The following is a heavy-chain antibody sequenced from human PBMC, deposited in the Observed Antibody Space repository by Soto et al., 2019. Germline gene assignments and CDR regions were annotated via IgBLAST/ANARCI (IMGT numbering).Heavy chain of an antibody. CDR1: GFTFSSYA. D-gene: IGHD2-15*01. V-gene: IGHV3-30-3*01. CDR3: ARPTPSCYSCYYYGMDV. Sequence: GGSLRLSCAASGFTFSSYAMHWVRQAPGKGLEWVAVISYDGSNKYYADSVKGRFTISRDNSKNTLYLQMNSLRAEDTAVYYCARPTPSCYSCYYYGMDVWGQGTTVTVSS. CDR2: ISYDGSNK. J-gene: IGHJ6*02.